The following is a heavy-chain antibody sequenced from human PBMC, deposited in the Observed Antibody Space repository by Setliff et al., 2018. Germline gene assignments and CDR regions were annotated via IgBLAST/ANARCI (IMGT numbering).Heavy chain of an antibody. CDR1: GYTFTSYY. CDR3: ARDTGREYYYDSSGYQDY. CDR2: INPSGGST. D-gene: IGHD3-22*01. J-gene: IGHJ4*02. Sequence: ASVKVSCKASGYTFTSYYMHWVRQAPGQGLEWMGIINPSGGSTSYAQKFQGRVTMTRDTSTSTVYMELSSLRSEDTAVYYCARDTGREYYYDSSGYQDYWGQGTLVTVS. V-gene: IGHV1-46*01.